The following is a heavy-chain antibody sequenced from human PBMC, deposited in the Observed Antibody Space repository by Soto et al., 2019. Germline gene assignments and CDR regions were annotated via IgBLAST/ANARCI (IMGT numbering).Heavy chain of an antibody. CDR3: AKRRSGSSFDF. D-gene: IGHD5-12*01. CDR1: GFTFSNYA. CDR2: IGGSGGST. V-gene: IGHV3-23*01. Sequence: GSLRLSCAASGFTFSNYAMSWVRQAPGKGLEWVSAIGGSGGSTYYADSVKGRFTISRDNSKNTLFLQMSSLRAEDTAVYYCAKRRSGSSFDFWGQGTLVTVSS. J-gene: IGHJ4*02.